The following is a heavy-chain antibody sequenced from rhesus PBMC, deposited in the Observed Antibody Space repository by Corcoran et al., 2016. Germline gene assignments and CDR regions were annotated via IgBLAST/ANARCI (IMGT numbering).Heavy chain of an antibody. CDR2: IDPSDSET. CDR3: AKEGYINSVDV. V-gene: IGHV5-2*01. J-gene: IGHJ5-2*02. CDR1: VYRFTRSW. Sequence: DVQLVQSGPAVKRPGESLQISCKNSVYRFTRSWIRWWRSMSGKGLEWMGAIDPSDSETRSSPSFQVQVTISADKSISTAYLQWSSLKAADSATYYCAKEGYINSVDVWGRGVLVTVSS. D-gene: IGHD5-24*01.